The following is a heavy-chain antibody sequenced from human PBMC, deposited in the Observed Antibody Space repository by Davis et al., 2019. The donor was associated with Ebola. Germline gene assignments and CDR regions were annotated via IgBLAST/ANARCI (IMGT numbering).Heavy chain of an antibody. CDR1: GYTFINYA. CDR2: INAGNGNT. V-gene: IGHV1-3*01. Sequence: AASVKVSCKASGYTFINYAIHWVRQAPGQRLEWMGWINAGNGNTKYSQKFQGRVTITRDTSASTAYMELSSLRSEDTAVYYCARERDLLLRYFDYWGQGTLVTVSS. CDR3: ARERDLLLRYFDY. J-gene: IGHJ4*02. D-gene: IGHD3-22*01.